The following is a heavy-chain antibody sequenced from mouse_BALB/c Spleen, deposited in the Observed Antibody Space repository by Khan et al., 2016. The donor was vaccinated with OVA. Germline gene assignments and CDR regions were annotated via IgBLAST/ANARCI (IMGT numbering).Heavy chain of an antibody. CDR3: TKFTPDYYSMDY. J-gene: IGHJ4*01. V-gene: IGHV2-3*01. CDR1: GFSLTSYG. CDR2: IWGDGST. Sequence: QVHLKQPGPGLVAPSQSLSITCTVSGFSLTSYGVSWVRHPPGKGLEWLGVIWGDGSTNYHSALISRLSISKDNSKSQVFLKMNSLQTDDTATYYCTKFTPDYYSMDYWGQGTSVTVSS. D-gene: IGHD1-1*01.